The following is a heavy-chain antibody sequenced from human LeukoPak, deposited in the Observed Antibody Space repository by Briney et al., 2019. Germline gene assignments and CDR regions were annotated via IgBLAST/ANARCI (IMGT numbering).Heavy chain of an antibody. D-gene: IGHD2-2*01. CDR2: IYFSGTT. J-gene: IGHJ5*02. V-gene: IGHV4-39*01. CDR3: ARRGGYRSSTSCNNWFDP. Sequence: SETLSLTCTVSGGSISSSSYYWGWIRQPPGKGLEWIATIYFSGTTYYNPSLKSRVTMSVDTSKNQFSLKLTSVTAADTSVYYCARRGGYRSSTSCNNWFDPWGQGTLVTVSS. CDR1: GGSISSSSYY.